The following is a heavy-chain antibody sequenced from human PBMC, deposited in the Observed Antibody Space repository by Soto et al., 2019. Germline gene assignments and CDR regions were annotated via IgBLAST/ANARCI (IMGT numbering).Heavy chain of an antibody. CDR2: INPATGAA. D-gene: IGHD3-3*01. Sequence: QLHLVQSGAVVKKPGASVTVSCSASGYPVTAYYMHWVRQAPGRGLEWMGGINPATGAAKYTQTLLGRHTRSREASTSTVFMELSGLTSEDTSLFFCARGGGVGVAGSAAFDMWGQGTLVTVSS. CDR1: GYPVTAYY. V-gene: IGHV1-2*02. CDR3: ARGGGVGVAGSAAFDM. J-gene: IGHJ3*02.